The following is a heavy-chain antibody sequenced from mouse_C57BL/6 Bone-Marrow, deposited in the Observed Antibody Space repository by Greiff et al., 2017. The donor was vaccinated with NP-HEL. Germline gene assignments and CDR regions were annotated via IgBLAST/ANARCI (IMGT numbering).Heavy chain of an antibody. D-gene: IGHD2-5*01. CDR1: GYTFTSYW. Sequence: QVQLQQPRAELVKPGASVKLSCKASGYTFTSYWMQWVKQRPGQGLEWIGEIDPSDSYTNYNQKFKGKATLTVDTSSSTAYMQLSSLTSEDSAVYYCARPKSNYSFDYWGQGTTLTVSS. V-gene: IGHV1-50*01. CDR3: ARPKSNYSFDY. CDR2: IDPSDSYT. J-gene: IGHJ2*01.